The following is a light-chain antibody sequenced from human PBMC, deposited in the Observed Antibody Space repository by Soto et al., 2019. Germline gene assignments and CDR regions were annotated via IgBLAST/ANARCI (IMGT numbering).Light chain of an antibody. CDR3: QQYGRSSST. J-gene: IGKJ4*01. CDR1: QSVSSSY. V-gene: IGKV3-20*01. CDR2: GAS. Sequence: EIVLTQSPGTLSLSPGERATLSCRASQSVSSSYLAWYQQKPGQAPRLLIYGASSRATGIPDRLSGSGSGTDFTLIISRLEPEYCAVYYCQQYGRSSSTFGGGTKLEIK.